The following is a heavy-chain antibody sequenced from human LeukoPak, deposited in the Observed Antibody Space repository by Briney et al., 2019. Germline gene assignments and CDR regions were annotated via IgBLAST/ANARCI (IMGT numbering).Heavy chain of an antibody. Sequence: PGGSLRLSCAASGFTFSSYEMNWVRQAPGKGLEWVSYISSSGSTKYYADSVKGRFTISRDNAKNSLYVQMNSLRAEETDVYYCARETDSTLFDYWGQGTLVTVSS. CDR3: ARETDSTLFDY. CDR1: GFTFSSYE. D-gene: IGHD2-2*01. V-gene: IGHV3-48*03. CDR2: ISSSGSTK. J-gene: IGHJ4*02.